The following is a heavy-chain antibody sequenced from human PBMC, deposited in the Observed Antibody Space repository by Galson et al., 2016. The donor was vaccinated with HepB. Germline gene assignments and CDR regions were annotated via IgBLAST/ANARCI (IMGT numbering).Heavy chain of an antibody. D-gene: IGHD5-12*01. V-gene: IGHV3-23*01. CDR3: VNRAEYSGRDNGFQY. CDR2: ISHDSGSE. Sequence: SLRLSCAGSGFTFSTYAMSWVRQAPGKGLEWVSGISHDSGSEFYGDSVKGRFTINRDNSKNTVYLELNSLTAEDTAIYYCVNRAEYSGRDNGFQYWGRGTLVTVSS. J-gene: IGHJ4*02. CDR1: GFTFSTYA.